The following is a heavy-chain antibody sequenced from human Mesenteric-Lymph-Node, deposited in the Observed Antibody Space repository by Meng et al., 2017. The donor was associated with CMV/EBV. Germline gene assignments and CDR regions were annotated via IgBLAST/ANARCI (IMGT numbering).Heavy chain of an antibody. J-gene: IGHJ4*02. CDR2: INHSGST. CDR1: GGSCSGYY. D-gene: IGHD3-10*01. CDR3: ARAGYYYGSGYYFDY. V-gene: IGHV4-34*01. Sequence: VYGGSCSGYYWSWIRQPPGKGLEWIGEINHSGSTNYNPSLKSRVTISVDTSKNQFSLKLSSVTAADTAVYYCARAGYYYGSGYYFDYWGQGTLVTVSS.